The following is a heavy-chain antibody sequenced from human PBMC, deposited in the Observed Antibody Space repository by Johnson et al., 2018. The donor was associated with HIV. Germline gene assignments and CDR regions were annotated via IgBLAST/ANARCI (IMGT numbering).Heavy chain of an antibody. CDR2: INWNGGNT. V-gene: IGHV3-20*04. D-gene: IGHD1-26*01. J-gene: IGHJ3*02. CDR3: ARGWVGATLRAFDI. CDR1: GFTFDDYG. Sequence: VQLVESGGGLVQPGGSLRLSCAATGFTFDDYGMSWVRQGPGKGLEWVSGINWNGGNTDFADAVKGRFNVSRDNAKNSLYLQMNSLRAEDTAMYYCARGWVGATLRAFDIWGQGTMVTVSS.